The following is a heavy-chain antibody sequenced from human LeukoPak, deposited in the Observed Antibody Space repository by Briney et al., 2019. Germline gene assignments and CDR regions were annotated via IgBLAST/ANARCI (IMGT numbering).Heavy chain of an antibody. Sequence: GGSLRLSCAASGFTFSSYAMSWVRQAPGKGLEWVSAISGSGGSTYYADSVKGRFTISRDNSKNTLYLQVNSLRAEDTAVYYCAKDPGPYCSSTSCYGGYFDYWGQGTLVTVSS. CDR2: ISGSGGST. V-gene: IGHV3-23*01. J-gene: IGHJ4*02. D-gene: IGHD2-2*01. CDR3: AKDPGPYCSSTSCYGGYFDY. CDR1: GFTFSSYA.